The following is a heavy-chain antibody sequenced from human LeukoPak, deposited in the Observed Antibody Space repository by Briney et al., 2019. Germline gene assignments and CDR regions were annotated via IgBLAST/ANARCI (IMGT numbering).Heavy chain of an antibody. CDR3: ARDLYDSSGYYYPAPEYFQH. Sequence: PGGSLRLSCAASGFTFSSYEMNWVRQAPGKGLEWVSYISSSGSTIYYADSVKGRFTISRDNAKNSLYLQMNSLRAKDTAVYYCARDLYDSSGYYYPAPEYFQHWGQGTLVTVSS. CDR2: ISSSGSTI. CDR1: GFTFSSYE. V-gene: IGHV3-48*03. J-gene: IGHJ1*01. D-gene: IGHD3-22*01.